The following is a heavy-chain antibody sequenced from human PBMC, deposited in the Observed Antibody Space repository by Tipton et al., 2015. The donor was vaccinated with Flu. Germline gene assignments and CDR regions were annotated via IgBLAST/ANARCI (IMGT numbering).Heavy chain of an antibody. CDR2: ISDDSKYI. CDR3: AKRYCSSTTCYIPDALAI. J-gene: IGHJ3*02. Sequence: SLRLSCAASGFTLTTYSMNWLRQAPGKGLEWVSSISDDSKYIYYADSVKGRFSISRDNSKNTLYLQMKDLRVEDTAVYYCAKRYCSSTTCYIPDALAIWGQGTMVTVSS. CDR1: GFTLTTYS. D-gene: IGHD2-2*01. V-gene: IGHV3-21*04.